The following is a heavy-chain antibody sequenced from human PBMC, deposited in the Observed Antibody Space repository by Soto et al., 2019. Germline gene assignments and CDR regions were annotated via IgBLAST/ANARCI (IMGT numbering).Heavy chain of an antibody. Sequence: PSETLSLTCTVSGGSISSSSYYWGWIRQPPGKGLEWIGSIYYSGSTYYNPSLRSRVTISVDTSNNQFSLTLNYVTAADTAVYYCATLPPRIEVTVLPIPTWGQGTLVTVSS. V-gene: IGHV4-39*07. CDR1: GGSISSSSYY. D-gene: IGHD2-15*01. CDR2: IYYSGST. CDR3: ATLPPRIEVTVLPIPT. J-gene: IGHJ5*02.